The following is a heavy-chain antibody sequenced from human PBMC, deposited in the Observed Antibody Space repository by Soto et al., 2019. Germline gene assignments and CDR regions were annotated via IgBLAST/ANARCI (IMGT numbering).Heavy chain of an antibody. V-gene: IGHV3-49*04. CDR1: GFTFSSYG. CDR2: IRSKAYGGTT. CDR3: TRDGHTPDYDFWSGPPNYMDV. J-gene: IGHJ6*03. D-gene: IGHD3-3*01. Sequence: GGSLRLSCAASGFTFSSYGMHWVRQAPGKGLEWVGFIRSKAYGGTTEYAASVKGRFTISRDDSKSIAYLQMNSLKTEDTAVYYCTRDGHTPDYDFWSGPPNYMDVWGKGTTVTVSS.